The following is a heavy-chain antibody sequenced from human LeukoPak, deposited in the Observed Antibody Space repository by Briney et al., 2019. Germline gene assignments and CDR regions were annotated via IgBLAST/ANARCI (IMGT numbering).Heavy chain of an antibody. J-gene: IGHJ3*02. V-gene: IGHV1-69*13. D-gene: IGHD3-3*01. CDR1: GGTFSSYA. Sequence: ASVKVSCKASGGTFSSYAISWVRQAPGQGLEWMGGIIPIFGTANYAQKFQGRVTITADESTSTAYMELSSLRSEDTAVYYCARGWSGHGAFDIWGQGTMVTVSS. CDR2: IIPIFGTA. CDR3: ARGWSGHGAFDI.